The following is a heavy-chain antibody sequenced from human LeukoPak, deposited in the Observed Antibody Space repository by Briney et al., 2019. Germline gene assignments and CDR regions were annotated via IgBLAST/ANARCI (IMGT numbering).Heavy chain of an antibody. CDR1: GESFSGYY. Sequence: SETLSLTCAVYGESFSGYYWSWIRQPPGKGLEWIGEINHSGSTNYNPSLKSRVTISVDTSKNQFSLKLSSVTAADTAVYYCARGRTYGYYYGSGTLHGGYFDYWGQGTLVTVSS. D-gene: IGHD3-10*01. CDR3: ARGRTYGYYYGSGTLHGGYFDY. V-gene: IGHV4-34*01. J-gene: IGHJ4*02. CDR2: INHSGST.